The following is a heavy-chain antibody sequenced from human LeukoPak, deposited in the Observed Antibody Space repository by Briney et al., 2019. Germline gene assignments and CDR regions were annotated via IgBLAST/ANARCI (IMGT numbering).Heavy chain of an antibody. CDR2: MNPNSGNT. J-gene: IGHJ4*02. CDR3: ARGTTYYDFWSGYSVFDY. Sequence: ASVKVSCKASGYTFTSYDINWVRQATGQRLEWMGWMNPNSGNTGYAQKFQGRVTMPRNTSISTAYMELSSLRSEDTAVYYCARGTTYYDFWSGYSVFDYWGQGTLVTVSS. CDR1: GYTFTSYD. D-gene: IGHD3-3*01. V-gene: IGHV1-8*01.